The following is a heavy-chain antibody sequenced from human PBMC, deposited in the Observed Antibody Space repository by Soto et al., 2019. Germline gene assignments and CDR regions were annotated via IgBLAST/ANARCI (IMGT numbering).Heavy chain of an antibody. Sequence: GGSLRLSCAASGFTFSSYGMHWVRQAPGKGLEWVAVIWYDGSNKYYADSVKGRFTISRDNSKNTLYLQMNSLRAEDTAVYYCARDADYGDYDGRWDYYYMDVWGKGTTVTVSS. CDR1: GFTFSSYG. J-gene: IGHJ6*03. CDR3: ARDADYGDYDGRWDYYYMDV. CDR2: IWYDGSNK. D-gene: IGHD4-17*01. V-gene: IGHV3-33*01.